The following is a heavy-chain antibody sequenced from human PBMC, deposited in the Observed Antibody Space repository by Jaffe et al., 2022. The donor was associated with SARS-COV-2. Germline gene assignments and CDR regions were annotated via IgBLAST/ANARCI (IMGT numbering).Heavy chain of an antibody. Sequence: QVQLVESGGGVVQPGRSLRLSCAASGFTFSSYAMHWVRQAPGKGLEWVAVISYDGSNKYYADSVKGRFTISRDNSKNTLYLQMNSLRAEDTAVYYCARDGGDSSSWYAGYWGQGTLVTVSS. CDR3: ARDGGDSSSWYAGY. CDR1: GFTFSSYA. V-gene: IGHV3-30-3*01. D-gene: IGHD6-13*01. CDR2: ISYDGSNK. J-gene: IGHJ4*02.